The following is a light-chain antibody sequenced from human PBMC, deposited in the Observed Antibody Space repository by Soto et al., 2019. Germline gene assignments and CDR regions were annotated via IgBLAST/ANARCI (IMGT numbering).Light chain of an antibody. V-gene: IGKV3-11*01. Sequence: IVLTQSPGTLSLSPWEIATLSCRASQSVSSYLAWYQQKPGQAPRLLIYDASNRATGIPARFSGSGPGTDFTLTISSLEPEDFAVYYCQQRSNWPWTFGQVTKVDIK. CDR3: QQRSNWPWT. CDR2: DAS. CDR1: QSVSSY. J-gene: IGKJ1*01.